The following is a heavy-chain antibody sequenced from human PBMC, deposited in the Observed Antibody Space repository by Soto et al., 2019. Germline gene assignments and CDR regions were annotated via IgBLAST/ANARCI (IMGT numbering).Heavy chain of an antibody. CDR2: ISGSGGST. CDR1: GFTFSSYA. D-gene: IGHD3-3*01. V-gene: IGHV3-23*01. Sequence: PWGSRRLSCAASGFTFSSYAMSWVRQAPGKGLEWVSAISGSGGSTYYADSVKGRFTISRDNSKNTLYLQMNSLRAEDTAVYYCAKDQRDSWTGGPFDPWGQGTLVTLSS. J-gene: IGHJ5*02. CDR3: AKDQRDSWTGGPFDP.